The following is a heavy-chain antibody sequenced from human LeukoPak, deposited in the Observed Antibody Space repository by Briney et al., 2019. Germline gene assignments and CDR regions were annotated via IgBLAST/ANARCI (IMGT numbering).Heavy chain of an antibody. V-gene: IGHV1-69*04. CDR1: GGTFSSYA. CDR2: IIPILGIA. CDR3: ARNDYGDPYYSDY. J-gene: IGHJ4*02. D-gene: IGHD4-17*01. Sequence: WASVKVSCKASGGTFSSYAISWVRQAPGQGLEWMGRIIPILGIANYAQKFQGRVTITADKSTSTAYMELSSLRSEDTAVYYCARNDYGDPYYSDYWGQGTLVTVSS.